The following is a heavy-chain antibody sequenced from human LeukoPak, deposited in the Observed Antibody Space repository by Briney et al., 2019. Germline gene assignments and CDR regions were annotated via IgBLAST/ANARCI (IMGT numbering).Heavy chain of an antibody. CDR3: VREARGYHYTYFDN. Sequence: GSLRLSCTASGFTLGGHDMHWVRQTTGDGLEWVAAVSAGHHAFYAGSVKGRFTVSREDAKNSLYLQMNSLRAGDTAVYYCVREARGYHYTYFDNWGQGSLVTVSS. J-gene: IGHJ4*02. V-gene: IGHV3-13*01. CDR1: GFTLGGHD. D-gene: IGHD5-18*01. CDR2: VSAGHHA.